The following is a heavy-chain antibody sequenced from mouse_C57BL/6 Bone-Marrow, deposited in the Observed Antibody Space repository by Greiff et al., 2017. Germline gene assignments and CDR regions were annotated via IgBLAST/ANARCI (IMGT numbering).Heavy chain of an antibody. CDR2: IYPGSGST. CDR3: ARDDLLLWSRYAMDY. V-gene: IGHV1-55*01. J-gene: IGHJ4*01. CDR1: GYTFTSYW. D-gene: IGHD2-1*01. Sequence: QVQLQQPGAELVKPGASVKMSCKASGYTFTSYWITWVKQRPGQGLEWIGDIYPGSGSTNYNEKFKSKATLTVDTSSSTAYMQLSSLTSEDSAVYYCARDDLLLWSRYAMDYWGQGTSVTVSS.